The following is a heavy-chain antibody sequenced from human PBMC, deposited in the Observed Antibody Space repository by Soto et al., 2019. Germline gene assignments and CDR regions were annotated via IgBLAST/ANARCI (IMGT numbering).Heavy chain of an antibody. V-gene: IGHV4-31*02. CDR2: IYYSGST. D-gene: IGHD3-10*01. CDR3: ARVVVRRADIDY. J-gene: IGHJ4*02. Sequence: RQHPGKGLEWIGYIYYSGSTYYNPSLKSRVTMSINTSKKQFTLKLTSVTAADTAVYYCARVVVRRADIDYWGQGTLVTVSS.